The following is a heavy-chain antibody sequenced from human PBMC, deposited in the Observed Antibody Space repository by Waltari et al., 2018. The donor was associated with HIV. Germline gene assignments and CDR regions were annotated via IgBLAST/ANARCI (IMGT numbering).Heavy chain of an antibody. J-gene: IGHJ4*02. D-gene: IGHD6-19*01. CDR3: TKAVAGFYYFDY. Sequence: EVQLVESGGGLVQPGRSLRPSCAASGFSFGAYSMSWVRRAPGKGLEWVGFIRSKTYGGTTEYAASVKGRFTISRDDSKSIAYLQMNSLKTEDTAVYYCTKAVAGFYYFDYWGQGTQVTVSS. V-gene: IGHV3-49*04. CDR1: GFSFGAYS. CDR2: IRSKTYGGTT.